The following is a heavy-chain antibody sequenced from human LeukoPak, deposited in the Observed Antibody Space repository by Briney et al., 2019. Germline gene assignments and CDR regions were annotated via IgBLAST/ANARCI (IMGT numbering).Heavy chain of an antibody. CDR3: ARASAAYCGGDCYWPFDY. CDR1: GGSISSSDW. D-gene: IGHD2-21*02. Sequence: PSETLSLTCAVSGGSISSSDWWSWVRQPPGKGLEWIGEVYHSGSTKHNPSLMSRVTMSVDKSKNQFSLRLSSVTAADTAVYYCARASAAYCGGDCYWPFDYWGQGTLVTVSS. CDR2: VYHSGST. J-gene: IGHJ4*02. V-gene: IGHV4-4*02.